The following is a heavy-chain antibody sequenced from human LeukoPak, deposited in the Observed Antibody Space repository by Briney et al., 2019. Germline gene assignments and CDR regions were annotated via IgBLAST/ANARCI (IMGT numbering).Heavy chain of an antibody. V-gene: IGHV3-30*14. CDR2: ISYDGSYE. J-gene: IGHJ4*02. CDR1: GFTFTSHA. D-gene: IGHD1-14*01. CDR3: ARGTSGFDY. Sequence: GGSLRLSRAASGFTFTSHAIHWVRQAPGKGLEWVAIISYDGSYEYYADSVKGRFTISRDNSKNTLYLQMNSLRAEDTAVYYCARGTSGFDYWGQGTLVTVSS.